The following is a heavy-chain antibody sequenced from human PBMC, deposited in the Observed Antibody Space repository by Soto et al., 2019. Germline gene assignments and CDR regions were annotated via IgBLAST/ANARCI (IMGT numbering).Heavy chain of an antibody. CDR2: INPNSGGT. J-gene: IGHJ4*02. Sequence: ASVKVSCKASGYTFTGYYMHWVRQAPGQGLEWMGWINPNSGGTNYAQKFQGRVTMTRDTSISTAYMELSRLRSDDTAVYYCARGDVVAAAPIGYRGQGTLVTVSS. CDR3: ARGDVVAAAPIGY. CDR1: GYTFTGYY. D-gene: IGHD6-13*01. V-gene: IGHV1-2*02.